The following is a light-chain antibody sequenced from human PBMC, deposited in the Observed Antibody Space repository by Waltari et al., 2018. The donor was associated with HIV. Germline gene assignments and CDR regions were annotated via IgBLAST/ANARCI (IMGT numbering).Light chain of an antibody. V-gene: IGLV1-44*01. Sequence: QSLLPQPPSASGTPGQRVTISCSGSYSTLGSNTVNWHQQLPGSAPRALIYNNDQRPSGVPDRFSGSKSGTSASLAISGLQSEDQGDYYCASWDDKLDGWVFGGGTRLTVL. CDR2: NND. CDR3: ASWDDKLDGWV. J-gene: IGLJ3*02. CDR1: YSTLGSNT.